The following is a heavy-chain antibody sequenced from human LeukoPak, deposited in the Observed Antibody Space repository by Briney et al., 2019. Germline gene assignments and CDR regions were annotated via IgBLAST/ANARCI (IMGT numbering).Heavy chain of an antibody. Sequence: GGSLRLSCAASGFTLSSYWMSWVRQAPGKGLEWVANIKQDGSEKYYVDSVKGRFTISRDNAKNSLYLQMNSLRAEDTAVYYCGRDPAGYSSGWYWDYFDYWGQGTLGTVSS. D-gene: IGHD6-19*01. CDR2: IKQDGSEK. J-gene: IGHJ4*02. V-gene: IGHV3-7*01. CDR3: GRDPAGYSSGWYWDYFDY. CDR1: GFTLSSYW.